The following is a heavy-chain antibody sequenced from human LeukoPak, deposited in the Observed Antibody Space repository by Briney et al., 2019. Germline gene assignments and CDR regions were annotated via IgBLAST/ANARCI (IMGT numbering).Heavy chain of an antibody. CDR1: GFTFSSYA. V-gene: IGHV3-64D*06. CDR2: ISSSGGNT. Sequence: PGGPLRLSCSASGFTFSSYAMHWVRQAPGRGLEYVSGISSSGGNTYYADSVKGTFTISRDNSENTLYLQMRSLRAEDTAVYYCVKGRAMTKEYFDYWGQGTLVTVSS. CDR3: VKGRAMTKEYFDY. D-gene: IGHD4-11*01. J-gene: IGHJ4*02.